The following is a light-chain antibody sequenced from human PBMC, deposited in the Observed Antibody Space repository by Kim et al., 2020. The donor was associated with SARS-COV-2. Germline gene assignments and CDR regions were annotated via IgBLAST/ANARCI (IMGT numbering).Light chain of an antibody. V-gene: IGLV3-21*04. CDR3: QVWDSGSDHYV. Sequence: APGGTAPIACGGNNIGGKSVQWYQQKPGQAPLLVIYYDSGRPSGIPERFSGSNSGNTATLTINRVEAGDEADYYCQVWDSGSDHYVFGTGTKVTVL. J-gene: IGLJ1*01. CDR2: YDS. CDR1: NIGGKS.